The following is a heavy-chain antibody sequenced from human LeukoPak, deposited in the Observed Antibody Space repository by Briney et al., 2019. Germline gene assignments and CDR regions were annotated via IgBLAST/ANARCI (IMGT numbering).Heavy chain of an antibody. D-gene: IGHD3-10*01. V-gene: IGHV4-59*01. J-gene: IGHJ4*02. Sequence: PSETPSLTCTVSGGSISSYYWSWIRQPPGKGLEWIGYIYYSGSTNYNPSLKSRVTISVDTSKNQFSLKLSSVTAADTAVYYCARQTYYYGSGRPTKPDYWGQGTLVTVSS. CDR3: ARQTYYYGSGRPTKPDY. CDR1: GGSISSYY. CDR2: IYYSGST.